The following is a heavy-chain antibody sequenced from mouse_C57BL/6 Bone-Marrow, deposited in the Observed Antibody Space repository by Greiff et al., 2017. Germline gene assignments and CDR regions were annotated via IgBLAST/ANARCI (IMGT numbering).Heavy chain of an antibody. CDR3: TYGTFYDYEDY. CDR1: GFTFSNYW. V-gene: IGHV6-3*01. D-gene: IGHD2-4*01. CDR2: IRLKSDNYAT. Sequence: EVKVEESGGGLVQPGGSMKLSCVASGFTFSNYWMNWVRQSPEKGLEWVAQIRLKSDNYATHYAESVKGRLTISRDDSKSSVYLQMNNLRAEDTGIYYCTYGTFYDYEDYWGQGTTLTVAS. J-gene: IGHJ2*01.